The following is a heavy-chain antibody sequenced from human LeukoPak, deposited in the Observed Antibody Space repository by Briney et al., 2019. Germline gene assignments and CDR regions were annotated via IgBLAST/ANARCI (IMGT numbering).Heavy chain of an antibody. D-gene: IGHD3-10*01. CDR3: ASGGSGSYSGTSEGFDY. CDR1: GGSISSYY. CDR2: IYYSGST. Sequence: LETLSLTCTVSGGSISSYYWSWIRQPPGKGLEWIGYIYYSGSTNYNPSLKSRVTISVDTSKNQFSLKLSSVTAADTAVYYCASGGSGSYSGTSEGFDYWGQGTLVTVSS. J-gene: IGHJ4*02. V-gene: IGHV4-59*01.